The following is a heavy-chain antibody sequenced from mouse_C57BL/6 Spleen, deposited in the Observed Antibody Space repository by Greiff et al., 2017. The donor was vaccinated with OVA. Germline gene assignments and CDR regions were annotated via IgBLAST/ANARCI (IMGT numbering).Heavy chain of an antibody. J-gene: IGHJ4*01. CDR2: IDPSDSYT. CDR1: GYTFTSYW. D-gene: IGHD1-1*01. Sequence: QVQLQQPGAELVMPGASVKLSCKASGYTFTSYWMHWVQQRPGQGLEWIGEIDPSDSYTNYTQQFKGKSTLTVDKSSSTAYMQLSSLTSEDSAVYYCARRGDYGDARDYGGKGTSVTVSS. CDR3: ARRGDYGDARDY. V-gene: IGHV1-69*01.